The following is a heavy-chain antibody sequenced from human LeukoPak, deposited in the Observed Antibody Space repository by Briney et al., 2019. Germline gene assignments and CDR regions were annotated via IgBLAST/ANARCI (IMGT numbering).Heavy chain of an antibody. D-gene: IGHD3-10*01. V-gene: IGHV4-59*01. CDR3: AREYGSGPDYYYGMDV. Sequence: PSETLSLTCTVSGGSISSYYWSWMRQPPGKGLEWIGYIYYSGSTNYNPSLKSRVTISVDTSKNQFSLKLSSVTAADTAVYYCAREYGSGPDYYYGMDVWGQGTTVTVSS. CDR1: GGSISSYY. J-gene: IGHJ6*02. CDR2: IYYSGST.